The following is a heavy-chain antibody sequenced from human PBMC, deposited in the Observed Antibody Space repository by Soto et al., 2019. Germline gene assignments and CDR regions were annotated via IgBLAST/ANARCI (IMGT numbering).Heavy chain of an antibody. V-gene: IGHV3-30-3*01. Sequence: GGSLRHSCAASGFTFSSYAMHWVRQAPGKGLEWVAVISYDGSNKYYADSVKGRFTISRDNSKNTLYLQMNSLRAEDTAVYYCARDPGATRYYGMDVWGQGTTVTVSS. CDR3: ARDPGATRYYGMDV. D-gene: IGHD1-26*01. CDR1: GFTFSSYA. CDR2: ISYDGSNK. J-gene: IGHJ6*02.